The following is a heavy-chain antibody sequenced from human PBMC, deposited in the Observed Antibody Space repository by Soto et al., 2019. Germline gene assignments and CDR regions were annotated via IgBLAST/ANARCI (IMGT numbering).Heavy chain of an antibody. CDR2: INPILSMS. J-gene: IGHJ4*02. CDR1: GDTFSFYT. D-gene: IGHD3-10*01. Sequence: QVQLVHSGAEVKKPGSSVKVSCKASGDTFSFYTINWVRQAPGLGLEWMGRINPILSMSNYAQKFQGRVTITADKSTSPAYMDLTSLGSEDTAMYYCATNYGSGYRVFDYWGQGALVTASS. CDR3: ATNYGSGYRVFDY. V-gene: IGHV1-69*02.